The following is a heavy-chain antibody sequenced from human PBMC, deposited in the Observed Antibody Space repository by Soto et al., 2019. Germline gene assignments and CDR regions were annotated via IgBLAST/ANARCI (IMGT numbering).Heavy chain of an antibody. CDR1: GGSISSYY. V-gene: IGHV4-59*01. CDR3: ARAYWRPYDFVWGSYRPYNWFDP. CDR2: IYYSGST. J-gene: IGHJ5*02. D-gene: IGHD3-16*02. Sequence: SETLSLTCTVSGGSISSYYWSWIRQPPGKGLEWIGYIYYSGSTNYNPSLKSRVTISVDTSKNQFSLKLCSVTAADTAVYYCARAYWRPYDFVWGSYRPYNWFDPWGQGTLVTVSS.